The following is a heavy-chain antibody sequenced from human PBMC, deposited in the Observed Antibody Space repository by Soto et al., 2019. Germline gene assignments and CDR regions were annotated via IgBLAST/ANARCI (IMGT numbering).Heavy chain of an antibody. V-gene: IGHV5-10-1*03. CDR1: GYTFTDYW. D-gene: IGHD4-4*01. Sequence: EEQLVQSGAEVKKPGESLRISCQASGYTFTDYWISWVRQMPGKGLEWVGNMDPSDSYTNYSPSFQGHASISVDTSINTAFLQWPSLRVSDAAMYYCARHRTSYSSSWYGPWGQGTLVTVSS. CDR2: MDPSDSYT. J-gene: IGHJ5*02. CDR3: ARHRTSYSSSWYGP.